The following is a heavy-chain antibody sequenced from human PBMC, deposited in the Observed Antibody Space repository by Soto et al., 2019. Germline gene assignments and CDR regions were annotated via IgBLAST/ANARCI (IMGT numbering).Heavy chain of an antibody. CDR2: INHSGRT. CDR1: GWSFRGYY. D-gene: IGHD3-3*01. J-gene: IGHJ4*02. Sequence: SETLSLTCAVYGWSFRGYYLSWIREPPGKGLEWIGEINHSGRTNYHPPPKSRVTISQDTSKNQFSLKLSSVTAANTAVYYCARGLDFWSGYYGYWDQGALVPVST. CDR3: ARGLDFWSGYYGY. V-gene: IGHV4-34*01.